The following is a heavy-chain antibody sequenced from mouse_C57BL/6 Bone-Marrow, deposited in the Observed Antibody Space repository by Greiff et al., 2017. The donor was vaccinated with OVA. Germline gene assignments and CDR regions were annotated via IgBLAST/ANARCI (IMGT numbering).Heavy chain of an antibody. CDR1: GFNIKDDY. CDR3: TTSTLYQSAY. J-gene: IGHJ3*01. V-gene: IGHV14-4*01. D-gene: IGHD5-1*01. CDR2: IDPENGDT. Sequence: EVQLQQSGAELVRPGASVTLSCTASGFNIKDDYMHWVKQRPEQGLEWIGWIDPENGDTEYASKFQGKATITADTSSNTAYLQLSSLTSEDTAVYYCTTSTLYQSAYWGRGTLVTVTA.